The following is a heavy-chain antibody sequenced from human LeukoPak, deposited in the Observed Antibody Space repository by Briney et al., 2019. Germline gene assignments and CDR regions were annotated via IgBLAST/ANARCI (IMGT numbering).Heavy chain of an antibody. V-gene: IGHV3-23*01. D-gene: IGHD3-22*01. J-gene: IGHJ3*02. CDR1: GFNFRDHE. CDR3: AKDWYDSSGRNAFDI. CDR2: ISGSGGST. Sequence: GGSLRLSCVASGFNFRDHEMNWVRQAPGKGLEWVSAISGSGGSTYYADSVKGRFTISRDNSKNTLYLQMNSLRAEDTAVYYCAKDWYDSSGRNAFDIWGQGTMVTVSS.